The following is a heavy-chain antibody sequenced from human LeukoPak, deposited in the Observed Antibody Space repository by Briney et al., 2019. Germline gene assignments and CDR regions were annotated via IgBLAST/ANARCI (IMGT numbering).Heavy chain of an antibody. V-gene: IGHV1-69*04. D-gene: IGHD5-18*01. CDR3: ARRSDTGVVPHHSYYCFDV. CDR2: IIPVLNIA. J-gene: IGHJ6*02. CDR1: GGTFSTYE. Sequence: SVKVSCKASGGTFSTYEINWVRQAPGQGLEWVGRIIPVLNIANYAQRFQGRVTITADKSTNTAYMELSSLRSEDAATYYCARRSDTGVVPHHSYYCFDVWGQGTAVTVSS.